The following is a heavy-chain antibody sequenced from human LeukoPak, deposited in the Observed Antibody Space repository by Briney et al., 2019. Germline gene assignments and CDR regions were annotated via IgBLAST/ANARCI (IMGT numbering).Heavy chain of an antibody. CDR1: GFTFDDYG. CDR3: AKDQDRLGLCLDY. D-gene: IGHD3-16*01. V-gene: IGHV3-43*02. CDR2: ISWDGGRT. J-gene: IGHJ4*02. Sequence: GGSLRLSCAASGFTFDDYGMSWVRQAPGKGLEWVSLISWDGGRTYYADSVKGRFTISRDNSKNSLYLQMNSLRTEDTALYYCAKDQDRLGLCLDYWGQGTLVTVSS.